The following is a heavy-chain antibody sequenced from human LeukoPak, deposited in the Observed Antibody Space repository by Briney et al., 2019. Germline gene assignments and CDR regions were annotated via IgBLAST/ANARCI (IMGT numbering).Heavy chain of an antibody. J-gene: IGHJ3*02. CDR3: AREKVPAAMGPFDI. Sequence: ASVKVSCKASGYTFTGYYMHWVRQAPGQGLEWMGWINPNSGGTNYAQKFQGRVTMTRDTSISTAYMELSRLRSDDTAVYYCAREKVPAAMGPFDIWGQGTMVTVSS. V-gene: IGHV1-2*02. CDR1: GYTFTGYY. CDR2: INPNSGGT. D-gene: IGHD2-2*01.